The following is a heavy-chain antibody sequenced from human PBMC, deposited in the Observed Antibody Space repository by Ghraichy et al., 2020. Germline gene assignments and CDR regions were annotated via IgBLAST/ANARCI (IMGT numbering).Heavy chain of an antibody. Sequence: LRLSCTVSGGSISSGGYYWSWIRQPAGKGLEWIGHIYGSGISQFNPSLKSRLSMSFDTSKNQFSLDLSSVTTADTAVYYCARYCPGGSCSSYWGQGTLVTVSS. CDR3: ARYCPGGSCSSY. J-gene: IGHJ4*02. CDR2: IYGSGIS. V-gene: IGHV4-61*09. D-gene: IGHD2-15*01. CDR1: GGSISSGGYY.